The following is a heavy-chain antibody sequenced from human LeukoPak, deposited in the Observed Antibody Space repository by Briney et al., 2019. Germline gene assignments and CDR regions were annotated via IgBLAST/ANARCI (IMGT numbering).Heavy chain of an antibody. J-gene: IGHJ4*02. CDR1: GFTVSSNY. CDR3: LITMVRGTYFDY. V-gene: IGHV3-66*02. CDR2: INSGGST. D-gene: IGHD3-10*01. Sequence: PGGSLRLSCAAAGFTVSSNYMSWVRQARGKGLEGVSEINSGGSTYYADSVKGRFTISRDNSKNTLYLQMNSLRAEDMDVYNCLITMVRGTYFDYWGQGTLVTVSS.